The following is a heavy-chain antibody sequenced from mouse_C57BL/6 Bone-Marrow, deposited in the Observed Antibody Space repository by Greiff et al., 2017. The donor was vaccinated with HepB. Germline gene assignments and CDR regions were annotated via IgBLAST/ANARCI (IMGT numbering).Heavy chain of an antibody. Sequence: EVKVEESGGGLVQPGGSLKLSCAASGFTFSDYYMYWVRQTPEKRLEWVAYISNGGGSTYYPDTVKGRFTISSDNAKNTLYLQMSRLKSEDTAMYYCARLGGYYPFDYWGQGTTLTVSS. CDR2: ISNGGGST. J-gene: IGHJ2*01. V-gene: IGHV5-12*01. CDR3: ARLGGYYPFDY. CDR1: GFTFSDYY. D-gene: IGHD2-3*01.